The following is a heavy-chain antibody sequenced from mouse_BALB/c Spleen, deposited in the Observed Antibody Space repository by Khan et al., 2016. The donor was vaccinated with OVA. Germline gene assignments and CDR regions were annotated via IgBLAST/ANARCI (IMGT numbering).Heavy chain of an antibody. J-gene: IGHJ3*01. CDR1: GYTFTDFT. V-gene: IGHV1S137*01. Sequence: VQLQESGAELVRPGVSVKISCKGSGYTFTDFTMHWVKQSHAMSLEWIGVISTYYGDTNYNQKFKDKATMTVDKSSSTAYMELARLTSEDSAIYYSARGGGGNRFAYWGQGTLVTVSA. CDR3: ARGGGGNRFAY. CDR2: ISTYYGDT.